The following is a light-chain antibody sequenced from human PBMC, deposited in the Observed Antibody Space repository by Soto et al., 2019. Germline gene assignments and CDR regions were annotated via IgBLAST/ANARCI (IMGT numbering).Light chain of an antibody. J-gene: IGLJ1*01. V-gene: IGLV2-14*01. Sequence: QSALTQPASVSGSPGQSITISCTGTSSDVGAYNYVSWYQQHPGKAPKLMIFEVSNRPSGVSNRFSASKSGNTASLTISGLQAEDEADYYCSSYTTSSIYVFGTGTKVT. CDR2: EVS. CDR1: SSDVGAYNY. CDR3: SSYTTSSIYV.